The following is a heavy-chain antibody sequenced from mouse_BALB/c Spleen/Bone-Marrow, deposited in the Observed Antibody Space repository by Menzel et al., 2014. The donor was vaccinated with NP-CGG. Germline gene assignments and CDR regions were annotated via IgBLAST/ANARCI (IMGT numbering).Heavy chain of an antibody. CDR1: GYTFSNYW. J-gene: IGHJ2*01. V-gene: IGHV1-5*01. D-gene: IGHD3-1*01. CDR2: IYPGNSDT. Sequence: VHVKQSGTVLARPGAAVKMSCKASGYTFSNYWMHWVKQRPGQGLEWIGTIYPGNSDTTYNQKFKGKAKLTAVTSTSTACMDLSSLTNEDSACYYCTTLARTNFDYWGQGTTLTVSS. CDR3: TTLARTNFDY.